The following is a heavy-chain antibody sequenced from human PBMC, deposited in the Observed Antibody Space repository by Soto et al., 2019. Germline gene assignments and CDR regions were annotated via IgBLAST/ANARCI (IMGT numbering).Heavy chain of an antibody. CDR1: GRSISRYY. V-gene: IGHV4-59*08. CDR2: IYYSGST. D-gene: IGHD3-10*01. CDR3: ARHRGSHYYGSGSVPRFDS. J-gene: IGHJ5*01. Sequence: SETLSLTCTVSGRSISRYYWSWIRQPPGKGLEWIGYIYYSGSTNYNPSLKSRVTISVDTSKNQFSLKLSSVTAADKAVYYCARHRGSHYYGSGSVPRFDSWRQAPPVTVSS.